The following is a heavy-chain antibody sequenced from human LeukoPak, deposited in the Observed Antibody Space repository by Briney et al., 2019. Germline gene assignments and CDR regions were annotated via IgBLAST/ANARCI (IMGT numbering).Heavy chain of an antibody. Sequence: GGSLRLSCAASGFTFNSYALSWVRQAPGEGLEWVSTIGGGGENTYYADSVKGRFTISRDSSKNTVYLHMKSLRAEDTAVYFCAKVLTGSQDYWGQGTLVTVTS. CDR1: GFTFNSYA. CDR3: AKVLTGSQDY. D-gene: IGHD1-14*01. CDR2: IGGGGENT. V-gene: IGHV3-23*01. J-gene: IGHJ4*02.